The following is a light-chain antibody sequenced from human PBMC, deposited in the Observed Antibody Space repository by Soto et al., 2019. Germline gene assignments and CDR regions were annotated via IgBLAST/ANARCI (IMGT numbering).Light chain of an antibody. V-gene: IGKV1-33*01. CDR2: DAS. Sequence: DIQMTQSPSSLSASVGDRVTITCQASQDISNYLNWYQQKPGKAPKLLIYDASNLETGVPSRFSGSGSGTDFTFTISSLQPEDIATYYCQQYDNLPHFLTFGGGTKVEIK. CDR3: QQYDNLPHFLT. CDR1: QDISNY. J-gene: IGKJ4*01.